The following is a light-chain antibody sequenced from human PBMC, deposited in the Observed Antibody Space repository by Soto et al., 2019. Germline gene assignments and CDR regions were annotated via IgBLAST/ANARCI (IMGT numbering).Light chain of an antibody. J-gene: IGKJ3*01. V-gene: IGKV3-20*01. CDR1: QTVTVNS. CDR3: QPYGASPFT. CDR2: AAS. Sequence: EMVVTQSPGTLHFSPGEGATLSCRASQTVTVNSLAWYQQTPGQTPRLLIYAASTRATGIPDRFNGSGSGTDFVLTISRLEPEDFAMYYCQPYGASPFTFGPGTKVDI.